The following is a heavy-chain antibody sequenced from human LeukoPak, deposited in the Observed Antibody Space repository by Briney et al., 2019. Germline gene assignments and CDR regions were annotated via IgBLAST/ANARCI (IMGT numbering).Heavy chain of an antibody. J-gene: IGHJ6*02. CDR3: AKGTIAVAPHYYYGMDV. V-gene: IGHV3-23*01. CDR1: GFTFSSYA. CDR2: ISGSGGST. D-gene: IGHD6-19*01. Sequence: GGSLRLSCAASGFTFSSYAMSWVRQAPGKGLEWVSAISGSGGSTYYADSVKGRFTISRDNSKNTLYLQMNSLRAEDTAVYYCAKGTIAVAPHYYYGMDVWGQGTTVTVSS.